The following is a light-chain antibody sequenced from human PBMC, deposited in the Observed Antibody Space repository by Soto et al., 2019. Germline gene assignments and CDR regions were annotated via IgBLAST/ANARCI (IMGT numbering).Light chain of an antibody. V-gene: IGKV1-39*01. J-gene: IGKJ2*02. CDR2: AAS. CDR1: QSISTY. Sequence: DIQMTQSPSSLSASVGDRVTITCRASQSISTYLNWYQQKVGKAPKLLIYAASSLQRGVPARFSSSGSGTDFTLTISSLQPEYFANYYGKQSYSTHRTFGQGTKLEIK. CDR3: KQSYSTHRT.